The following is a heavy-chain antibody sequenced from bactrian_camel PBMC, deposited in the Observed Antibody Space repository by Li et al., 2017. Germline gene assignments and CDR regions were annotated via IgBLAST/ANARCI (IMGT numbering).Heavy chain of an antibody. CDR3: VRDCSGGYCFGY. CDR2: INSGGSTT. V-gene: IGHV3S40*01. CDR1: GFPFSSHA. J-gene: IGHJ6*01. Sequence: VQLVESGGGLVQPGGSLRLSCAASGFPFSSHAMTWVRQAPGKGLEWVSGINSGGSTTYYADSRFTISRDNAKNTVYLQMNSLKPEDTAVYYCVRDCSGGYCFGYWGQGTQVTVS. D-gene: IGHD2*01.